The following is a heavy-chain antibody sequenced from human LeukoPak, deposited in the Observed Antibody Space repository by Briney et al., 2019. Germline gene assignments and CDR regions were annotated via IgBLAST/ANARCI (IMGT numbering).Heavy chain of an antibody. J-gene: IGHJ1*01. Sequence: PGGSLRLSCAASGFTFDDYAMHWVRQAPGKGLEWVSGISWNSGSTYYADSVKGRFTISRDNSKNMLYLQMSSLRADDTAVYYCAKHFSTSSSYRFQHWGQGTLVTVSS. CDR2: ISWNSGST. D-gene: IGHD2-2*02. CDR1: GFTFDDYA. V-gene: IGHV3-23*01. CDR3: AKHFSTSSSYRFQH.